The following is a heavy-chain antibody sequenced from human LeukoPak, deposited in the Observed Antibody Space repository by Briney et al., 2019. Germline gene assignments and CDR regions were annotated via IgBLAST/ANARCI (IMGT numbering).Heavy chain of an antibody. CDR1: SGSISTYY. CDR3: ARSYYDILTGYYSFDY. Sequence: KTSETLSLTCTVSSGSISTYYWSWIRQPPGKGLEWIGYIYYSGSTNYNPSLKSRVTISVDTSKNQFSLKLSSVTAADTAVYYCARSYYDILTGYYSFDYWGQETLVTVSS. CDR2: IYYSGST. J-gene: IGHJ4*02. D-gene: IGHD3-9*01. V-gene: IGHV4-59*01.